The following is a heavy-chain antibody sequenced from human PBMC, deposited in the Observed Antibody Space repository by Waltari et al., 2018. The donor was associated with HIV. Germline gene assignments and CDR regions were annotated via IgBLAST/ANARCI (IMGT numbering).Heavy chain of an antibody. V-gene: IGHV3-9*02. D-gene: IGHD1-7*01. J-gene: IGHJ4*02. CDR1: GFTSDDFA. Sequence: EVQLVESGGGLVQPGRSLRLSCAASGFTSDDFAVDWVRQAPGKGLEWVSGISWNRDYTGYADSVKGRFTISRDNAKNSLYLQMNSLRAEDTALYYCAKGSGGDWNYFGDFDYWGQGTLVTVSS. CDR3: AKGSGGDWNYFGDFDY. CDR2: ISWNRDYT.